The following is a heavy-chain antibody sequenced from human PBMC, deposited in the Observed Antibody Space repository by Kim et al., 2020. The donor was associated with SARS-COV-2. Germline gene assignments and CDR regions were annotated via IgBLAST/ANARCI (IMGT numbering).Heavy chain of an antibody. J-gene: IGHJ4*02. D-gene: IGHD6-19*01. V-gene: IGHV1-3*01. CDR2: DNT. CDR3: ARGSGWAFDY. Sequence: DNTNYSRNFQGRVTITRDPSASTAYMELSSLRSEDTAVYYCARGSGWAFDYWGQGTLVTVAS.